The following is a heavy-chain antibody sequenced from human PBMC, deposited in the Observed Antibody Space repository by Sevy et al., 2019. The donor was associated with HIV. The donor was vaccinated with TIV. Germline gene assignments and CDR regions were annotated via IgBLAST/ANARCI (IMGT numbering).Heavy chain of an antibody. D-gene: IGHD3-22*01. CDR3: ARSTDYYDNSGYDS. Sequence: GVSLRLSCAASGFTFSYYTMNWVRQAPGKGLEWVSSISSGSSYIFYADSMKGRFTVSRDNAKNSLFLQMNSLRDEDTALYYCARSTDYYDNSGYDSWGRGTLVTVSS. J-gene: IGHJ4*02. CDR2: ISSGSSYI. CDR1: GFTFSYYT. V-gene: IGHV3-21*03.